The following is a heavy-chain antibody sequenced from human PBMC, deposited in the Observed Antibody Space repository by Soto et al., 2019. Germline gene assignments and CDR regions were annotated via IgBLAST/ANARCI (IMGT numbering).Heavy chain of an antibody. CDR1: GGFVSSSGSY. CDR2: ISYSGST. Sequence: PSETLSLTCTVSGGFVSSSGSYWGWIRQPPGKGLEWIGTISYSGSTYYSPSLKSRVTISVDTSKSQFSLKLSSVTAADTAVYYCARRYFYGSGKYGLDVWGQGTAVTVSS. J-gene: IGHJ6*02. CDR3: ARRYFYGSGKYGLDV. D-gene: IGHD3-10*01. V-gene: IGHV4-39*01.